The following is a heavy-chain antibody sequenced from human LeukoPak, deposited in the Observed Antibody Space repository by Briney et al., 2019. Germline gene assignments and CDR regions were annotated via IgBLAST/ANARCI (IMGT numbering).Heavy chain of an antibody. CDR2: IIPIFGTA. D-gene: IGHD3-3*01. CDR1: GYTFTSYG. CDR3: ARVPEWTYAFDI. V-gene: IGHV1-69*05. J-gene: IGHJ3*02. Sequence: VASVKVSCKASGYTFTSYGISWVRQAPGQGLEWMGGIIPIFGTANYAQKFQGRVTITTDESTSTAYMELSSLRSEDTAVYYCARVPEWTYAFDIWGQGTMVTVSS.